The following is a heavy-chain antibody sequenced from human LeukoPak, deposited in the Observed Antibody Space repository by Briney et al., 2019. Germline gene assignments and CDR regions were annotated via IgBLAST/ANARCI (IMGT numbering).Heavy chain of an antibody. J-gene: IGHJ4*02. CDR3: ATDAYYYDSSGYSASVHYFDY. CDR2: IDPNSGGT. V-gene: IGHV1-2*06. D-gene: IGHD3-22*01. CDR1: GYTFTGYY. Sequence: ASVKVSCKASGYTFTGYYMHWVRQAPGQGLEWMGRIDPNSGGTNYAQKFQGRVTMTTDTSISTAYMELSRLRSDDTAVYYCATDAYYYDSSGYSASVHYFDYWGQGTQVTVSS.